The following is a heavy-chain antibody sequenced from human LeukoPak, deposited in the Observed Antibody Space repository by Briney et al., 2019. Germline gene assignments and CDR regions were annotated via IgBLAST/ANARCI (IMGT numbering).Heavy chain of an antibody. CDR3: ARALPHRRLMDTTMEQHWFDP. Sequence: GASVKVSCKASGYIFTSYFMHWVTQAPGQGLEWMGLINPSGGSTRYAQKFQGRVTMTRDMSTSTVYMELSSLRSEDTAVYYCARALPHRRLMDTTMEQHWFDPWGQGTLVTVSS. CDR1: GYIFTSYF. D-gene: IGHD5-18*01. CDR2: INPSGGST. J-gene: IGHJ5*02. V-gene: IGHV1-46*01.